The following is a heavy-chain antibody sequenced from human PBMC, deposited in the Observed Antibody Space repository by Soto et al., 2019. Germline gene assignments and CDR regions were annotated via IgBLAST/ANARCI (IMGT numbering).Heavy chain of an antibody. CDR3: ARMNQLAPKRNAFDM. V-gene: IGHV4-59*01. Sequence: SETLSLTCTVSGDSFISYFWTWTRQPPGKGLEWIGYVHYSGNTNYNPSLKSRVAISVDTSKNMLSLELSSVTAADTAVYYCARMNQLAPKRNAFDMWGQGTMVTVSS. CDR1: GDSFISYF. D-gene: IGHD1-1*01. J-gene: IGHJ3*02. CDR2: VHYSGNT.